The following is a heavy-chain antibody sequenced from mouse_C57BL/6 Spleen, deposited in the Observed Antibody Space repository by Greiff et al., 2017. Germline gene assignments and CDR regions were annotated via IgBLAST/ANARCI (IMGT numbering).Heavy chain of an antibody. D-gene: IGHD1-1*01. CDR2: IDPSDSAT. J-gene: IGHJ2*01. Sequence: QVQLQQPGAELVRPGSSVKLSCKASGYTFTSYWMHWVKQRPIQGLEWIGNIDPSDSATHYNQKFKDKATLTVDKSSSTAYMQLSSLTSEDSAVYYCAREKGTTPHFDYWGQGTTLTVSS. V-gene: IGHV1-52*01. CDR1: GYTFTSYW. CDR3: AREKGTTPHFDY.